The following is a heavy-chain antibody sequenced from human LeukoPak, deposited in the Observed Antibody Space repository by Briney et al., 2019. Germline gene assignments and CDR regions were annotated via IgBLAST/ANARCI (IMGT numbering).Heavy chain of an antibody. J-gene: IGHJ5*02. Sequence: SGTLSLTCAVSGYSISSGYWWSWVRQPPGKGLEWIGEIVHSGGTNYNPSLQSRVTISVDTSKNQFSLKLNSVTAADTAVYYCARYMGIAAADWFDPWGQGTLVAVSS. V-gene: IGHV4-4*02. CDR3: ARYMGIAAADWFDP. CDR1: GYSISSGYW. D-gene: IGHD6-13*01. CDR2: IVHSGGT.